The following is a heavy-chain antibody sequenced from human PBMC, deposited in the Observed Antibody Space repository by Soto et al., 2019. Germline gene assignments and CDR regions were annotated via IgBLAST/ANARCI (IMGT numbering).Heavy chain of an antibody. CDR2: ILYDGGKE. J-gene: IGHJ4*02. CDR1: GFSFNTYV. V-gene: IGHV3-30*18. D-gene: IGHD2-21*01. Sequence: PGGSLRLSCTDSGFSFNTYVMDWVRQAPGKGLEWVARILYDGGKEYYADPVKGRFTISRDNSKNTLYLQMDRLRVEDTAVYFCAKGLALMADHWGQGTPVTVSS. CDR3: AKGLALMADH.